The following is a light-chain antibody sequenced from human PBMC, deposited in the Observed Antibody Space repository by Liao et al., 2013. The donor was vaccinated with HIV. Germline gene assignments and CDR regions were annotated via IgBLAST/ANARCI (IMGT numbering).Light chain of an antibody. CDR2: QDN. V-gene: IGLV3-1*01. CDR3: QVWASSSVL. CDR1: KLGDKY. J-gene: IGLJ2*01. Sequence: SYELTQPPSLSVSPGQTASITCSGDKLGDKYACWYQQKPGQSPVLVIYQDNKRPSGIPERFSGSNSGNTATLTISGTQAMDEADYYCQVWASSSVLFGGGTELTVL.